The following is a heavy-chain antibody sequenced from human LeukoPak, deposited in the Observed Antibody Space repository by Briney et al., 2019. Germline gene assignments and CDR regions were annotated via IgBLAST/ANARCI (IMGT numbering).Heavy chain of an antibody. CDR3: ARTYDFWSGYDPYYFDY. V-gene: IGHV5-51*01. J-gene: IGHJ4*02. D-gene: IGHD3-3*01. CDR1: GYSFTSYC. Sequence: GESLKISCKGSGYSFTSYCSGWVGQMPGKGLEWMGIIYPGDSDTRYSPSFQGQVTISADKSISTAYLQWSSLKASDTAMYYCARTYDFWSGYDPYYFDYWGQGTLVTVSS. CDR2: IYPGDSDT.